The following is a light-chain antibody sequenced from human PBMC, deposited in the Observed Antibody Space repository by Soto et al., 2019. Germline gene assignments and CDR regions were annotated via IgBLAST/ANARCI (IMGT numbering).Light chain of an antibody. CDR3: QQTYSNSVT. Sequence: DIGMTQSPASPSASVGDRVTVPCRASQNIDKYLHWYQQKPGKAPNLLIFSASILQSGVPSRFIGSGSGTEFTLTISGLQPEHFATYYCQQTYSNSVTFGQGTKVDIK. V-gene: IGKV1-39*01. J-gene: IGKJ1*01. CDR2: SAS. CDR1: QNIDKY.